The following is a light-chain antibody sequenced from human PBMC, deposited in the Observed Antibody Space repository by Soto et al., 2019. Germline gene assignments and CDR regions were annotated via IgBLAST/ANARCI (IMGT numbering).Light chain of an antibody. V-gene: IGKV1-5*03. CDR3: QQYGYSPIT. J-gene: IGKJ5*01. CDR1: QSISSW. CDR2: KAS. Sequence: DIQMTQSPSTLSASVGDRVTSTCRASQSISSWLAWYPQKPGKAPKLLIYKASSFESGVPSSFSGSGSGTDFTLTISRLEPEDFAVYYCQQYGYSPITFGQGTRLEIK.